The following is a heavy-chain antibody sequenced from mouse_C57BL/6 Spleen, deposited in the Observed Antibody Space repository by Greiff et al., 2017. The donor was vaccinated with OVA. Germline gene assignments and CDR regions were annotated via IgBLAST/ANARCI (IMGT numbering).Heavy chain of an antibody. CDR1: GFTFSSYG. V-gene: IGHV5-6*01. CDR3: ARRGPYAMDY. J-gene: IGHJ4*01. Sequence: EVMLVESGGDLVKPGGSLKLSCAASGFTFSSYGMSWVRQTPDKRLEWVATISSGGSYTYYPDSVKGRFTISRDNAKNTLYLQMSSLKSEDTAMYYCARRGPYAMDYWGQGTSGTVSS. CDR2: ISSGGSYT. D-gene: IGHD3-3*01.